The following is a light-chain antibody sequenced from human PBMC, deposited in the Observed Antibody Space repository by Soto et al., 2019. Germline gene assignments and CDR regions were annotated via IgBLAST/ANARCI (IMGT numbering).Light chain of an antibody. J-gene: IGKJ5*01. CDR3: QQAYSFPIT. Sequence: IQMTQSASSLSASVGDRVTITCRASQSISSYLNWYQQKPGKAPKLLIYAASSLQSGVPARFSGSGSGTDFTLSINSLQPEDFATYYCQQAYSFPITFGQGTRLEIK. V-gene: IGKV1-39*01. CDR2: AAS. CDR1: QSISSY.